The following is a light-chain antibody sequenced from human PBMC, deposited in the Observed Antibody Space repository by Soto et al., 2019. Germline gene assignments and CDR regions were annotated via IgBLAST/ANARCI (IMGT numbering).Light chain of an antibody. CDR2: AAS. CDR3: QKYHSAPRT. J-gene: IGKJ1*01. CDR1: QDINTY. V-gene: IGKV1-27*01. Sequence: DIQMTQSPSSLSASVGDRVTITCRASQDINTYLAWYQVQPGKGPKLLIYAASTLQSGVPSRFSGSGSGTDFTLTISRLQPEDVATYFCQKYHSAPRTCGQGTRVEI.